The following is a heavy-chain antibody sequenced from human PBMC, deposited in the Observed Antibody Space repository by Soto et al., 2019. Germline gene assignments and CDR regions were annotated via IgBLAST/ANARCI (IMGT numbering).Heavy chain of an antibody. CDR1: GFSLSNARMG. J-gene: IGHJ3*02. CDR3: ARIQKEWLRGDAFDI. V-gene: IGHV2-26*01. D-gene: IGHD5-12*01. Sequence: QVTLKESGPVLAKPTEPLTLTCTVSGFSLSNARMGVSWIRQPPGKPLEWLAHIFSNDEKSYSTSLRSRLTISKDTSKSQVVLTMTNMDPVDTATYYCARIQKEWLRGDAFDIWAQGTMVTVSS. CDR2: IFSNDEK.